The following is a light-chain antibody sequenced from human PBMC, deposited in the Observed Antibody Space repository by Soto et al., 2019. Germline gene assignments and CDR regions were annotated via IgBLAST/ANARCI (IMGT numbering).Light chain of an antibody. V-gene: IGKV1-9*01. Sequence: IQLTQSPSSLSASIGDRVNITCRASQAISGYLVWYQQNPGQAPKLLIYAASTLQSGVPSRFSGSGSGTDFTLTISSLHPVDFATYYCQQFKSYPYTFGLGTKLEI. CDR1: QAISGY. J-gene: IGKJ2*01. CDR2: AAS. CDR3: QQFKSYPYT.